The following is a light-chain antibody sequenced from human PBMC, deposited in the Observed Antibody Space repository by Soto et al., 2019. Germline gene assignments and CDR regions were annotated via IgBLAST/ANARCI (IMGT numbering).Light chain of an antibody. CDR1: QSISIS. CDR3: QHYNSYSET. Sequence: VQMTQSPSTLSASVGDRVTITCRASQSISISLAWYQQKPGKAPKLLIYKASTLKSGVPSRFSGSGSGTEFTLTISSLQPDDFATYYCQHYNSYSETFGQGTKVAIK. V-gene: IGKV1-5*03. CDR2: KAS. J-gene: IGKJ1*01.